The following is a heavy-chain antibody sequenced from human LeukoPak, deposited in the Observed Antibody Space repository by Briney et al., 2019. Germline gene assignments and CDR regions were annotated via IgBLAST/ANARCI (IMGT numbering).Heavy chain of an antibody. CDR3: ARANGDYWNYYYGMDV. D-gene: IGHD4-17*01. J-gene: IGHJ6*02. V-gene: IGHV4-30-4*01. Sequence: SETLSLTCTVSGGSISSGDYYWSWIRQPPGKGPEWIGYIYYSGSTYYNPSLKSRVTISVDTSKNQFSLKLSSVTAADTAVYYCARANGDYWNYYYGMDVWGQGTTVTVSS. CDR2: IYYSGST. CDR1: GGSISSGDYY.